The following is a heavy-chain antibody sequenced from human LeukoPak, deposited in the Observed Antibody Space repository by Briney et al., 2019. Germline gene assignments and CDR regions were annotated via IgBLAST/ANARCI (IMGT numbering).Heavy chain of an antibody. D-gene: IGHD4-17*01. CDR3: ARDRAYGDYLDY. J-gene: IGHJ4*02. V-gene: IGHV3-74*01. CDR1: GFTFSSYW. CDR2: INSDGSST. Sequence: GGSLRLSCAASGFTFSSYWMHWVRQAPGKGLVWVSRINSDGSSTSYADSVKGRFTISRDNAKNTRYLQMNSLRAEDTAVYYCARDRAYGDYLDYWGQGTLVTVSS.